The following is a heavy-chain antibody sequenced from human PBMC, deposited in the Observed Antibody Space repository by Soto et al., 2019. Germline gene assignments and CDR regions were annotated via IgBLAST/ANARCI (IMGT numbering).Heavy chain of an antibody. D-gene: IGHD3-3*01. CDR3: ARDLDLRDFWSGHFGGVWFDP. V-gene: IGHV3-7*01. Sequence: PGGSLRLSCAASGFTFSSYWMSWVRQAPGKGLERVANIKQDGSEKYYVDSVKGRFTISRDNAKNSLYLHMNSLKAEDTAVYYCARDLDLRDFWSGHFGGVWFDPWGQGTLVTVSS. CDR1: GFTFSSYW. J-gene: IGHJ5*02. CDR2: IKQDGSEK.